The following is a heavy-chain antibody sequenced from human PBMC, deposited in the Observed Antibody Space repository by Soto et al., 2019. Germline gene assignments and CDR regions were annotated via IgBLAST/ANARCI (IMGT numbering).Heavy chain of an antibody. V-gene: IGHV4-61*01. CDR2: IYYSGST. J-gene: IGHJ4*02. D-gene: IGHD1-1*01. CDR3: ERDLGREHHYFDY. CDR1: GGSFSSGSYY. Sequence: PXATLSLACTVSGGSFSSGSYYWGWIRQPPGKGLEWIGYIYYSGSTNYNPSLKSRVTISVDTSKNQFSLKLSSVTAADTAVYYCERDLGREHHYFDYWGQGTLVTVSS.